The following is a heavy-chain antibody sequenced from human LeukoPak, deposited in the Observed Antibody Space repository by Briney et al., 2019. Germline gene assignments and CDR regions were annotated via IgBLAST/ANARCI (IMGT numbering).Heavy chain of an antibody. CDR2: IYYRGDI. Sequence: ASETLSLTCTVSGGSISSYYWSWIRQSPGQGLEWIGNIYYRGDINYNPSLKSRVIISIDTSKNQFSLKVTSLTAADTAAYYCATNKDWAEADWGQGTLVIVSS. CDR3: ATNKDWAEAD. D-gene: IGHD3/OR15-3a*01. V-gene: IGHV4-59*03. CDR1: GGSISSYY. J-gene: IGHJ4*02.